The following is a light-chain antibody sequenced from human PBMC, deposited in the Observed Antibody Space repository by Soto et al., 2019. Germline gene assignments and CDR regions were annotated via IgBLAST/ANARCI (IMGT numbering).Light chain of an antibody. V-gene: IGKV1-9*01. J-gene: IGKJ5*01. Sequence: GVSVTITCRASQVISTSFPWYQVKPGKAPKLLIYAASTLESGDPSRFSATVAGTEFSLTITSLQPEYFATYYCQQLFDPPITFGQGTRLEIK. CDR2: AAS. CDR3: QQLFDPPIT. CDR1: QVISTS.